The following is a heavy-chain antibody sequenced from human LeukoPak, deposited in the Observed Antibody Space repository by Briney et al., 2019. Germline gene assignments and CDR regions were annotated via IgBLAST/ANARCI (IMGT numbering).Heavy chain of an antibody. CDR2: IYYSGST. D-gene: IGHD2-2*01. J-gene: IGHJ4*02. CDR1: GGSISSGGYY. CDR3: AREVVGLPPSAQHFDY. Sequence: SETLSLTCTVSGGSISSGGYYWSWIRQHPGKGLEWIGYIYYSGSTNYNPSLKSRVTISVDTSKNQFSLKLSSVTAADTAVYYCAREVVGLPPSAQHFDYWGQGTLVTVSS. V-gene: IGHV4-31*03.